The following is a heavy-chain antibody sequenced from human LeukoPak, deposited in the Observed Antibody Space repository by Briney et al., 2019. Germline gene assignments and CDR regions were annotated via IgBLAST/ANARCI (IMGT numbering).Heavy chain of an antibody. D-gene: IGHD1-26*01. CDR3: ARSGTLGDWFDP. J-gene: IGHJ5*02. V-gene: IGHV4-59*12. CDR2: IYYSGST. Sequence: PSETLSLTCTVSGGSISGYYWSWIRQPPGKGLEWIGYIYYSGSTNYNPSLKSRVTISVDTSKNQFSLKLSSVTAADTAVYYCARSGTLGDWFDPWGQGTLVTVSS. CDR1: GGSISGYY.